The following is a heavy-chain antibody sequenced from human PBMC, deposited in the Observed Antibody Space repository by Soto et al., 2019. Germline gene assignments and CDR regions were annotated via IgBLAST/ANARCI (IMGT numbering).Heavy chain of an antibody. CDR1: AFTFRSYT. V-gene: IGHV3-30*04. D-gene: IGHD4-4*01. CDR2: ISYDGSKT. Sequence: QVQLVESGGGVVQPGRSLRLSCAASAFTFRSYTMHWVRQAPGKGLEWVATISYDGSKTNYADSVRCRFTISRDNSKITLFLQMDSLRNEDTAVYSCARDRDSSYFPPPYYFDSWGQGTLVTVSS. CDR3: ARDRDSSYFPPPYYFDS. J-gene: IGHJ4*02.